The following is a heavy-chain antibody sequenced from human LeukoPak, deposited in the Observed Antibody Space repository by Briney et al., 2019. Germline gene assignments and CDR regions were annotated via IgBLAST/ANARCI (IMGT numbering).Heavy chain of an antibody. J-gene: IGHJ4*02. Sequence: GSSVKVSCKASGGTFSSYAIIWVRQAPGQGLEWMGGIIPIFGTANYAQKFQSRVTITADESTSTAYMELSSLRSEDTAVYYCARVLYSSSSGHDYWGQGTLVTVSS. V-gene: IGHV1-69*01. D-gene: IGHD6-6*01. CDR2: IIPIFGTA. CDR3: ARVLYSSSSGHDY. CDR1: GGTFSSYA.